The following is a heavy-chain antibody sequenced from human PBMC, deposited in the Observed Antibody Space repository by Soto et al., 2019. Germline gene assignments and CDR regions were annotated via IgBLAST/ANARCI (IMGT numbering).Heavy chain of an antibody. J-gene: IGHJ6*02. CDR2: INAGNGNT. Sequence: ASVKVSCKASGYTFTSYAVHWVRQAPGQRLEWMGWINAGNGNTKYSQKFQGRVTITRDTSASTAYMELSSLRSEDTAVYYCARCYDYVWGANYYYGMDVWGQGTTFTVSS. CDR1: GYTFTSYA. D-gene: IGHD3-16*01. CDR3: ARCYDYVWGANYYYGMDV. V-gene: IGHV1-3*01.